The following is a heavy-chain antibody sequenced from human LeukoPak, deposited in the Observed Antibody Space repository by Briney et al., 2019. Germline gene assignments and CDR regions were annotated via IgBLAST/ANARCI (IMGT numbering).Heavy chain of an antibody. V-gene: IGHV4-4*09. Sequence: SETLSLTCTVSGGSISSYYWSWIRQPPGKGLEWIGYIYTSGSTNYNPSLKSRVTISVDTSKNQFSLKLSSVTAADTAVYYCARHDRDTAMVTYYYYYVDVWGKGTTVTVSS. CDR1: GGSISSYY. D-gene: IGHD5-18*01. CDR2: IYTSGST. J-gene: IGHJ6*03. CDR3: ARHDRDTAMVTYYYYYVDV.